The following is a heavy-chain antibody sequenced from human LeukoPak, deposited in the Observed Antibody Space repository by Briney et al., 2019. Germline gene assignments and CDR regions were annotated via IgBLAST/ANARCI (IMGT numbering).Heavy chain of an antibody. D-gene: IGHD5-24*01. CDR1: GGSISNYY. J-gene: IGHJ4*02. Sequence: SETLSLTCTVSGGSISNYYWSWIRQPPGKGLEWVGYMSYSGNTNYNPSLKSRVTISLDTSKNQFSLKLTSVTAADTALYYCARGDGYNWEYFFDYWGQGTLATVS. CDR2: MSYSGNT. V-gene: IGHV4-59*01. CDR3: ARGDGYNWEYFFDY.